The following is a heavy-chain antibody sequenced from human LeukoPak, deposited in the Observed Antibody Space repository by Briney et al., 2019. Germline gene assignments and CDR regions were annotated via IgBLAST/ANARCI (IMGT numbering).Heavy chain of an antibody. Sequence: GGSLRLSCAASGFTFSNYWMTWVRQAPGKGLEWVGNIKKDGSEKYYVESLKGRFTISRDNVKNSLYLQMNSLRAEDTAVYYCARDLQDGVPTGYWGQGTLVTVS. J-gene: IGHJ4*02. CDR1: GFTFSNYW. V-gene: IGHV3-7*01. CDR2: IKKDGSEK. CDR3: ARDLQDGVPTGY. D-gene: IGHD4-17*01.